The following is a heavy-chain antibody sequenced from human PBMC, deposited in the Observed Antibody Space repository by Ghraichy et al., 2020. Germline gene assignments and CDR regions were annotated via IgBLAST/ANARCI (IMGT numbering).Heavy chain of an antibody. D-gene: IGHD3-10*01. CDR3: AGDDGSGTPYYFEF. CDR1: GISFGRYS. CDR2: ISSSSTYK. Sequence: GGSLRLSCAVSGISFGRYSWNWVRQAPGKGLEWVSSISSSSTYKYYVDSVKGRFTVSRDNAKNSVSLQMNSLRAEDTAVYYCAGDDGSGTPYYFEFWGQGTLVTVSS. J-gene: IGHJ4*02. V-gene: IGHV3-21*06.